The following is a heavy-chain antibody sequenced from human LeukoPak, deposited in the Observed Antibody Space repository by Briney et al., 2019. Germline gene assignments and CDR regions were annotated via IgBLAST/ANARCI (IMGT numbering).Heavy chain of an antibody. J-gene: IGHJ4*02. CDR2: INHSGST. D-gene: IGHD4-17*01. CDR3: ARGRPGDYTPPETDFDY. CDR1: GGSFSGYY. Sequence: ASETLSLTCAVYGGSFSGYYWSWIRQPPGKGLEWIGEINHSGSTNYNPSLKSRVTISVDTSKNQFSLKLSSVTAADTAVYYCARGRPGDYTPPETDFDYWGQGTLVTVSS. V-gene: IGHV4-34*01.